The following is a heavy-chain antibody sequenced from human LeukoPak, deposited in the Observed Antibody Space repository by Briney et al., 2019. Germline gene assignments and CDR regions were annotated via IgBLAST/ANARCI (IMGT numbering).Heavy chain of an antibody. D-gene: IGHD4-17*01. CDR1: GFIFSSYA. J-gene: IGHJ6*02. CDR3: AREPSYDYGDYPSYGMDV. Sequence: GGSLRLSCAASGFIFSSYAMHWVRQAPGKGLEWVAVISYDGSNKYYADSVKGRFTISRDNSKNTLFLQMNSLRAEDTAVYYCAREPSYDYGDYPSYGMDVWGQGTTVTVSS. V-gene: IGHV3-30-3*01. CDR2: ISYDGSNK.